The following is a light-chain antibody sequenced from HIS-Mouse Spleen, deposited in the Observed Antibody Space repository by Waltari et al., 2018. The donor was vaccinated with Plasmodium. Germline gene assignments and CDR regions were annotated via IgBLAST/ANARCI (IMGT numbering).Light chain of an antibody. CDR2: GAS. CDR1: QSVSSSY. V-gene: IGKV3-20*01. CDR3: QQYGSSYT. Sequence: TQSPSSLSASVGDRATLSCRASQSVSSSYLAWYQQKPGQAPRLLIYGASSRATGIPDRFSGSGSGTDFTLTISRLEPEDFAVYYCQQYGSSYTFGQGTKLEIK. J-gene: IGKJ2*01.